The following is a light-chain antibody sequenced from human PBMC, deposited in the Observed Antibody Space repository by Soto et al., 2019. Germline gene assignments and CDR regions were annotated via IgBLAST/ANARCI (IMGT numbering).Light chain of an antibody. J-gene: IGKJ1*01. V-gene: IGKV4-1*01. CDR2: WAS. Sequence: DIVMTQSPDSLAVSLGERATINCKSSQSILYGGNNKNYLAWFQQKPGQPPKLLIYWASTRESGVPDRFSGSGSETDFTLTISSLQAEDVAIYYCQQYYSSPTWTFGQGTKVEVK. CDR3: QQYYSSPTWT. CDR1: QSILYGGNNKNY.